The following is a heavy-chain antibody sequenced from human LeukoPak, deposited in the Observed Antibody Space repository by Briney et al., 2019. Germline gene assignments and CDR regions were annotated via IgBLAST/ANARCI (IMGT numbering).Heavy chain of an antibody. CDR3: ARAHYDFWSGKYYFDY. CDR1: GGSFSGYY. V-gene: IGHV4-34*01. D-gene: IGHD3-3*01. CDR2: INHSGST. J-gene: IGHJ4*02. Sequence: SETLSLTCAVYGGSFSGYYWSWIRQPPGKGLEWIGEINHSGSTNYNPSLKSRVTISVDTSKNQFSLKLSSVTAADTAVYYCARAHYDFWSGKYYFDYWGQGTRVTVSS.